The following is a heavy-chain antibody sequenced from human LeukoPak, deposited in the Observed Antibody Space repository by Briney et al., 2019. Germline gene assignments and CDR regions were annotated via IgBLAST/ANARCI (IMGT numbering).Heavy chain of an antibody. J-gene: IGHJ5*02. CDR1: GGSISSGSYY. Sequence: SQTLSLTCTVSGGSISSGSYYWRWIRQPAGKGLEWIGRIYTSGSTNYNPSLKSPVTISVDTSKNQFSLKLSSVTAADTAVYYCARDTYYYDSSGPRFDPWGQGTLVTVSS. D-gene: IGHD3-22*01. CDR2: IYTSGST. CDR3: ARDTYYYDSSGPRFDP. V-gene: IGHV4-61*02.